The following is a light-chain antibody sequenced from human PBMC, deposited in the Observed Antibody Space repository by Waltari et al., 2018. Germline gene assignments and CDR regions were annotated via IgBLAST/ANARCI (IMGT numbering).Light chain of an antibody. Sequence: QSVLTQPPPASGPPGPRVPLPLSGSSSNIGSNPVTWYQQLPGTAPKLLIYNNDQRPSGVPDRFSGSKSGTSASLAISGLQSEDEADYYCAAWDDSLHGWVFGGGTKLTVL. CDR1: SSNIGSNP. CDR2: NND. J-gene: IGLJ3*02. CDR3: AAWDDSLHGWV. V-gene: IGLV1-44*01.